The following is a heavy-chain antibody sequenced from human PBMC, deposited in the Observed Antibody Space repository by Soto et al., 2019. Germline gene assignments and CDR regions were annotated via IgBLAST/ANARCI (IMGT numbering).Heavy chain of an antibody. D-gene: IGHD1-26*01. Sequence: PGGSLRLSCAGSGFTFRGYGIHWIRQAPGKGLEWVALISYDGGNEQYAESVKDRFTISRDDSHNVAYLQMSSLRTEDTAMYYCAKERYSGTYPTDFDYWGQGSLVTVS. V-gene: IGHV3-30*18. CDR1: GFTFRGYG. J-gene: IGHJ4*02. CDR3: AKERYSGTYPTDFDY. CDR2: ISYDGGNE.